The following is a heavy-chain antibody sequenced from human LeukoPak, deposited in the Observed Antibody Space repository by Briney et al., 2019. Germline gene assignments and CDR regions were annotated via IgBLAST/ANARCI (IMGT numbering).Heavy chain of an antibody. D-gene: IGHD6-6*01. CDR2: IYYSGST. CDR3: ARESTKYSSSFFDY. V-gene: IGHV4-59*01. CDR1: GGSISSYY. Sequence: SETLSLTCTVSGGSISSYYWSWIRQPPGKGLEWIGYIYYSGSTNYNPSLKSRVTISVDTSKNQFSLKLSSVTAADTAVYYCARESTKYSSSFFDYWGLGTLVTVSS. J-gene: IGHJ4*02.